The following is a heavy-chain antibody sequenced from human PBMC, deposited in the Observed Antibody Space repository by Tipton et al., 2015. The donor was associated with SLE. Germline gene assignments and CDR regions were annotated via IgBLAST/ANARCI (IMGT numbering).Heavy chain of an antibody. CDR1: GGSFSGYY. CDR3: ARGADHNWNLTPFDY. Sequence: TLSLTCAVYGGSFSGYYWSWIRQPPGKGLEWIGEISHSGSTNYNPSLKSRVTISVDTSKNQFSLKLSSVTAADTAVYYCARGADHNWNLTPFDYWGQGTLVTVSS. CDR2: ISHSGST. J-gene: IGHJ4*02. D-gene: IGHD1-20*01. V-gene: IGHV4-34*01.